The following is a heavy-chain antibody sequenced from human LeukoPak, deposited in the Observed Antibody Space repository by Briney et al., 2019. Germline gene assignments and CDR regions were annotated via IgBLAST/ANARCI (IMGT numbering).Heavy chain of an antibody. CDR3: AKDVGALDY. CDR2: IYYSGST. J-gene: IGHJ4*02. V-gene: IGHV4-30-4*08. CDR1: GGSISSGDSY. Sequence: QGQLQESGPGLVKPSPTLSLTCTVSGGSISSGDSYPSWLRQPPRKGLDWIGYIYYSGSTYYNPSLKSRVTISVDTSKNQFSLKLSSVTAADTAVYYCAKDVGALDYWGQGTLVTVSS. D-gene: IGHD1-26*01.